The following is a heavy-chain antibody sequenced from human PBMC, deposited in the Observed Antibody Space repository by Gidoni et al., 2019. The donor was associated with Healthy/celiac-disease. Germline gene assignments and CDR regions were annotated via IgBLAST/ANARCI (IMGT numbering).Heavy chain of an antibody. V-gene: IGHV3-21*01. CDR2: ISSSSSYI. D-gene: IGHD4-4*01. J-gene: IGHJ3*02. CDR3: ARDRTTARDAFDI. Sequence: EVQLVESGGGLVKPGGSLRLSCAASGFPFSSYSMNWVRQAPGKGLEWVSSISSSSSYIYYADSVKGRFTISRDNAKNSLYLQMNSLRAEDTAVYYCARDRTTARDAFDIWGQGTMVTVSS. CDR1: GFPFSSYS.